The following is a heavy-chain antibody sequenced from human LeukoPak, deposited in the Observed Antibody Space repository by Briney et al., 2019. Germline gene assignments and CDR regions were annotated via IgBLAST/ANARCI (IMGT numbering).Heavy chain of an antibody. J-gene: IGHJ5*02. D-gene: IGHD2-2*02. CDR2: INHSGST. V-gene: IGHV4-34*01. Sequence: SETLSLTCTVSGGSVSGDGYYWSWIRQPPGKGLEWIGEINHSGSTNYNPSLKSRVTISVDTSRNQFSLKLSSVTAADTAVYYCARGAVVPAAIRILGPYNWFDPWGQGTLVTVAS. CDR1: GGSVSGDGYY. CDR3: ARGAVVPAAIRILGPYNWFDP.